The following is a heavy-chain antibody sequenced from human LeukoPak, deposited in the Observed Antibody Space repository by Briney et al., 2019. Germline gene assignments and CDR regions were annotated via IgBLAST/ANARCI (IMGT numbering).Heavy chain of an antibody. J-gene: IGHJ5*02. D-gene: IGHD3-3*01. V-gene: IGHV4-39*07. CDR2: IYYSGST. CDR3: ARLVAYDFWSGSQVDP. Sequence: SETLSLTCTVSGGSISSSYYYWGWIRQPPGKGLEWIGSIYYSGSTYYNPSLKSRVTISIDTSKNQFSLKLSSVTAADTAVYYCARLVAYDFWSGSQVDPWGQGTLVTVSS. CDR1: GGSISSSYYY.